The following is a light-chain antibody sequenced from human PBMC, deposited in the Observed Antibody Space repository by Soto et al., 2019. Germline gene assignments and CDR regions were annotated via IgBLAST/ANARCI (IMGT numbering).Light chain of an antibody. Sequence: EIVMTQSPATLSVSPGERATLSCRASQSVSSNLAWYQQKPVQAPRLLIYGASTRATGVPARFSGSGSGTEFTLTISSLQPDDFATYYCQHYNSYSEAFGQGTKVDI. V-gene: IGKV3-15*01. CDR3: QHYNSYSEA. J-gene: IGKJ1*01. CDR2: GAS. CDR1: QSVSSN.